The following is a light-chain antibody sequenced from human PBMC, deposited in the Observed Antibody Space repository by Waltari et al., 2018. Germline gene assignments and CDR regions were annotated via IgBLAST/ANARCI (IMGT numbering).Light chain of an antibody. J-gene: IGKJ1*01. CDR3: QHRGDWPPTWT. Sequence: DIVLTQSPATLSLSPGERATLPCRASQSVSSYLAWYQQKPGQAPRLLIYGASNRATGIPARFSGSGSGTDFTLTISSLEPEDFAVYYCQHRGDWPPTWTFGQGTKVEIK. V-gene: IGKV3-11*01. CDR2: GAS. CDR1: QSVSSY.